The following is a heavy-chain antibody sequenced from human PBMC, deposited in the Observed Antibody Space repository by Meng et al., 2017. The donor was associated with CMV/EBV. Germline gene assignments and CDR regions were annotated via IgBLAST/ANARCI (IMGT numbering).Heavy chain of an antibody. CDR1: GFTSRTYW. CDR2: MNQDGSHK. D-gene: IGHD3-16*01. V-gene: IGHV3-7*01. CDR3: SKNGGWLIEH. Sequence: GESLKISCVASGFTSRTYWMSWVRQAPGKGLEWVANMNQDGSHKYYVDSVKGRFTISADNAKNSLHLQMNSLRAEDTAVYYCSKNGGWLIEHWGQGTMVTVSS. J-gene: IGHJ1*01.